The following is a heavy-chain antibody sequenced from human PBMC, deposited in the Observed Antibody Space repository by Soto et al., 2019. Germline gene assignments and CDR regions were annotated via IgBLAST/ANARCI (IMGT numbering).Heavy chain of an antibody. J-gene: IGHJ4*02. V-gene: IGHV3-15*01. CDR3: TIMGLGTFQY. D-gene: IGHD1-26*01. CDR1: GITFSNAW. CDR2: IQKKADGGAT. Sequence: EVQLVESGGGLVKDGGSLRLSCAVSGITFSNAWMAWVRQAPGKGLEWVGRIQKKADGGATEYAASVKGRLSISRDDSTNTLYLQMDSLKSDDSAVYYCTIMGLGTFQYWGQGTLLTVSS.